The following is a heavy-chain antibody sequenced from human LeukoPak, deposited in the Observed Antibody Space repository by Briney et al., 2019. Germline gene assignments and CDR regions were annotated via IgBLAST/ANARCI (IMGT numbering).Heavy chain of an antibody. J-gene: IGHJ4*02. CDR3: ARGSGWYGERDY. D-gene: IGHD6-19*01. CDR2: INHSGST. Sequence: PSETLSLTCAVYGGSFSDYYWSWIRQPPGKGLEWIGEINHSGSTNYNPSLKSRVTISVDTSKNQFSLKLSSVTAADTAVYYCARGSGWYGERDYWGQGTLVTVSS. V-gene: IGHV4-34*01. CDR1: GGSFSDYY.